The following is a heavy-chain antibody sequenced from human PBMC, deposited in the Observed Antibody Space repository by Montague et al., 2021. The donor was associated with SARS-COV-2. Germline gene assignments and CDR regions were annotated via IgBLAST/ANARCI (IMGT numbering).Heavy chain of an antibody. Sequence: SLRLSCAASGFTFSRYWMHWVRQVPGKGLLWVSRINIDGSRTTYADSVKGRFTISRDNSKNTLYLQMNNLRAEDTALYYCAKVAYCSGGSCYSDHWGQGTPVTVSS. CDR3: AKVAYCSGGSCYSDH. CDR1: GFTFSRYW. CDR2: INIDGSRT. V-gene: IGHV3-74*03. J-gene: IGHJ4*01. D-gene: IGHD2-15*01.